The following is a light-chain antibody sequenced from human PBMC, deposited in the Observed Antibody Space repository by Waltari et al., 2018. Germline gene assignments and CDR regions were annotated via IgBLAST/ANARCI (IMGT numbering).Light chain of an antibody. V-gene: IGLV1-47*01. CDR2: RNN. J-gene: IGLJ3*02. CDR1: NSNIGHNH. Sequence: QSVLTQPPSASGTPGPRVTIPCSGRNSNIGHNHVYWYQQLPGAAPKPLIYRNNQRPSGVPDLFSGSKSGTSASLAISGLRSEDEGDYYCGGWDDSLNGWVFGGGTKLTVL. CDR3: GGWDDSLNGWV.